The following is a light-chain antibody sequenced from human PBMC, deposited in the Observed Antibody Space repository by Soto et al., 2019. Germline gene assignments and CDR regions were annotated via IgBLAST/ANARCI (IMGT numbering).Light chain of an antibody. CDR2: DVS. CDR1: SRDVGGYNY. Sequence: QSVLTHPASVSGSPGQSITISCTGTSRDVGGYNYVSWYQQHPGKAPKLMIYDVSNRPSGVSNRFSGSKSGNTASLTISGLQAEDEADYYCSSYTSSSTLLYVFGTGTKVTVL. CDR3: SSYTSSSTLLYV. V-gene: IGLV2-14*01. J-gene: IGLJ1*01.